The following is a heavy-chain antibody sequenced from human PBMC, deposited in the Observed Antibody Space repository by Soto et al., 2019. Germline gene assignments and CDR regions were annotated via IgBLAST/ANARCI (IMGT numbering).Heavy chain of an antibody. CDR3: ARASGGSGSYPID. D-gene: IGHD3-10*01. CDR2: IHYSGST. V-gene: IGHV4-59*01. Sequence: SETLSLTCTVAGASISGYYWSWIRQPPGKGLEWIGYIHYSGSTNYNPSLKSRVTISVDTSRNQFSLRLSSVTVADTAVYYCARASGGSGSYPIDWGQGTLVTVSS. CDR1: GASISGYY. J-gene: IGHJ4*02.